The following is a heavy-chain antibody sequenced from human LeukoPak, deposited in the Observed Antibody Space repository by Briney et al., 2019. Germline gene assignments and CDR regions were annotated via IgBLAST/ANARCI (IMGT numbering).Heavy chain of an antibody. V-gene: IGHV1-46*01. CDR1: GYTFTSYY. Sequence: ASVKVSCKASGYTFTSYYMHWVRQAPGQGLEWMGIINPSGGSTSYAQKFQGRVTMTRDTSTSTVYMELSSLRSEDTAVYYCARATTYGSSGYYYEWFAFDIWGQGTMVTVSS. CDR2: INPSGGST. D-gene: IGHD3-22*01. J-gene: IGHJ3*02. CDR3: ARATTYGSSGYYYEWFAFDI.